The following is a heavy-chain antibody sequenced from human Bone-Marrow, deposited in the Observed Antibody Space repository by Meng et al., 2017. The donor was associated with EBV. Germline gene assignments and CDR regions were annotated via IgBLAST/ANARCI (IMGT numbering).Heavy chain of an antibody. CDR1: GFTFSHYG. CDR2: IPSDGSHNK. Sequence: VQLVESGGGVVQPGRSLRLSCAASGFTFSHYGFHWVRQAPGKGPEWVAIIPSDGSHNKYYADSVKGRFTISRDNSKNTLYLQMNSLRTEDTAVYYCAKDLSGRFDPWGQGTLVTVSS. CDR3: AKDLSGRFDP. D-gene: IGHD1-14*01. V-gene: IGHV3-30*18. J-gene: IGHJ5*02.